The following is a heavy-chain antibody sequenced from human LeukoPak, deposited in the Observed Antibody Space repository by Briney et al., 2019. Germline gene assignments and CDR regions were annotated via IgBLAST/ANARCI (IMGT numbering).Heavy chain of an antibody. D-gene: IGHD1-14*01. CDR2: IYYSGST. V-gene: IGHV4-39*07. CDR1: GGSISSSSYY. CDR3: ARDPKSGTQTLNWFDP. Sequence: SETLSLTCTVSGGSISSSSYYWGWIRQPPGKGLEWIGSIYYSGSTYYNPSLKSRVTISVDTSMNQFSLKLSSVTAADTAVYYCARDPKSGTQTLNWFDPWGQGTLVTVSS. J-gene: IGHJ5*02.